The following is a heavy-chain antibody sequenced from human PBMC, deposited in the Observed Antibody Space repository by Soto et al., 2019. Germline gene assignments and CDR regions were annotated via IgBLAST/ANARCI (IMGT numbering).Heavy chain of an antibody. CDR3: ARTTTRLGWFDP. J-gene: IGHJ5*02. Sequence: SETLSLTCAVSGGPITSGCYCWSWLRQPPGRGLEGIRHIYLSRSTYNNPSLKRRVTLTIDRTQKPFSLTLKSVAAAASAVYFCARTTTRLGWFDPWGQGTLVTVSS. D-gene: IGHD3-16*01. CDR2: IYLSRST. CDR1: GGPITSGCYC. V-gene: IGHV4-30-2*01.